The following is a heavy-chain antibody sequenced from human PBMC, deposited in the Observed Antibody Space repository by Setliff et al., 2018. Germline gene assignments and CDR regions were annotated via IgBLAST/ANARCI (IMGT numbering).Heavy chain of an antibody. D-gene: IGHD5-18*01. CDR3: ARDRTAYSYGLDV. J-gene: IGHJ6*02. CDR2: IYHSGSS. V-gene: IGHV4-39*07. CDR1: GGSISSRSYY. Sequence: SETLSLTCTVSGGSISSRSYYWGWIRQPPGKGLEWIGSIYHSGSSYYNPSLGSRVTISVDTSKNQFSLILRSVTAADTAVYYCARDRTAYSYGLDVWGQGTTVTVSS.